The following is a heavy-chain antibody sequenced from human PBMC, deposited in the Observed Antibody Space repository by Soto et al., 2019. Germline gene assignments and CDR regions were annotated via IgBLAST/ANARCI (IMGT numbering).Heavy chain of an antibody. V-gene: IGHV5-51*01. J-gene: IGHJ3*02. CDR2: VYPGDAET. Sequence: SLKVSYTGSDNNFSSQSIAWVRQKPGKGLEWMGIVYPGDAETRYSPSFQGQVTMSADKSIDTAYLQWSSLNAADTAIYYCAKSEVPEIWGKRTMVT. CDR3: AKSEVPEI. CDR1: DNNFSSQS.